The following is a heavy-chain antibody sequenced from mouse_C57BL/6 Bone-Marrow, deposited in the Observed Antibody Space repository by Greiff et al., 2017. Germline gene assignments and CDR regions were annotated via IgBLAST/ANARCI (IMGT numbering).Heavy chain of an antibody. CDR2: INPNNGGT. V-gene: IGHV1-26*01. J-gene: IGHJ1*03. Sequence: EVQLQQSGPELVKPGASVKISCKASGYTFTDYYMNWVKQSHGKSLEWIGDINPNNGGTSYNQKFKGKATLTVDKSSSTAYMELRSLTSEDSAVYYCAREEYGSPWYFDVWGTGTTVTVSS. D-gene: IGHD5-1*01. CDR3: AREEYGSPWYFDV. CDR1: GYTFTDYY.